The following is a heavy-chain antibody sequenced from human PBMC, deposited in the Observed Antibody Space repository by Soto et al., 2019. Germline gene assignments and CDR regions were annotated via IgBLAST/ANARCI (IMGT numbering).Heavy chain of an antibody. V-gene: IGHV3-66*01. CDR3: ARGRVSTGYLGREHYFDY. CDR1: GFSVTNNY. Sequence: EVQVVESGGGLVQPGGSLRLSCAASGFSVTNNYMDWVRQAPGKGLERVSIIDIGGNTYYADSVKDRFTISRDNSRNTLYLHMDSLRAEDTAVYYCARGRVSTGYLGREHYFDYWGQGTLVTVSP. CDR2: IDIGGNT. J-gene: IGHJ4*02. D-gene: IGHD3-22*01.